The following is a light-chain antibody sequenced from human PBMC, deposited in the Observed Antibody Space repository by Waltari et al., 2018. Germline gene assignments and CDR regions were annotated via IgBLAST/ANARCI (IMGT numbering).Light chain of an antibody. CDR1: QRVSSY. CDR3: QQRSNWPPIT. V-gene: IGKV3-11*01. CDR2: DAS. J-gene: IGKJ3*01. Sequence: EIWLTQSPATLSLSPGERATLPCRASQRVSSYLAWYQQKPDQAPSLLIYDASNRATGIPARFSGSGAGTDFTLTISRLEPEDFAVYYCQQRSNWPPITFGPGTKVDIK.